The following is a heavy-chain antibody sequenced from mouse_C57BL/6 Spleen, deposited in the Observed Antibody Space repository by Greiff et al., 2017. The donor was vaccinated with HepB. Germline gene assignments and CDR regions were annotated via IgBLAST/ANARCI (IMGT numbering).Heavy chain of an antibody. Sequence: QVHVKQSGAELVKPGASVKLSCKASGYTFTSYWMHWVKQRPGQGLEWIGMIHPNSGSTNYNEKFKSKATLTVDKSSSTAYMQLSSLTSEDSAVYYCARYPTGMDYWGQGTSVTVSS. CDR3: ARYPTGMDY. V-gene: IGHV1-64*01. CDR2: IHPNSGST. D-gene: IGHD4-1*01. J-gene: IGHJ4*01. CDR1: GYTFTSYW.